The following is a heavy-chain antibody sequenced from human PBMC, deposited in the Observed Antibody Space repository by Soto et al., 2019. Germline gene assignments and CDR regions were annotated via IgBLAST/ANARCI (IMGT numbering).Heavy chain of an antibody. CDR2: ISGSGGSA. Sequence: PGGSLRLSCAASGFTFSNYAMTWVRQGPGTGLEWVSAISGSGGSAYYADSVKGRFTISRDNSKNTLYLQMNSLRADDSGVYYCAKDPYSGVLVPVAIGFDPWGPGTLVTVSS. V-gene: IGHV3-23*01. J-gene: IGHJ5*02. D-gene: IGHD2-2*01. CDR1: GFTFSNYA. CDR3: AKDPYSGVLVPVAIGFDP.